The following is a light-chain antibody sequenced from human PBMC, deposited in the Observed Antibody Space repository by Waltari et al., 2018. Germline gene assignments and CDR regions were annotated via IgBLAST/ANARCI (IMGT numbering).Light chain of an antibody. J-gene: IGKJ2*01. CDR2: DVS. Sequence: DIQMTQSPSSLSASVGESVTIPCQASQYLTTCLSWFQQKPGKAPQLLIYDVSNLEAGVVARFSGSGSGTQFSLTIRSLQPEDTATYYCQQCHSLPYTFGQGTKLQIK. CDR3: QQCHSLPYT. V-gene: IGKV1-33*01. CDR1: QYLTTC.